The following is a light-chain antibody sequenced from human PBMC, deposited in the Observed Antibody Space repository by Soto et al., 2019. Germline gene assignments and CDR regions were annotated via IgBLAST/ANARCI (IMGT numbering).Light chain of an antibody. J-gene: IGLJ1*01. CDR2: DVS. CDR1: SSDVGGYNY. Sequence: QYALTQPASVSGYPGQSINISCTRTSSDVGGYNYVSWYQHHPGKAPKLIIYDVSNRPSGVSNPFSGSKSGNTASLTISGLQPEDEADYYCSSYTTSNTRQIVFGTGTKVTVL. V-gene: IGLV2-14*03. CDR3: SSYTTSNTRQIV.